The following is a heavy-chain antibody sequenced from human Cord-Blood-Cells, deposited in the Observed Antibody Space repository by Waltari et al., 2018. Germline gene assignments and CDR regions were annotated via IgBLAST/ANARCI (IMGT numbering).Heavy chain of an antibody. CDR2: TYYSGST. Sequence: QLQLQESGPGLVKPSETLSLTCTVPVGSISSSSYYWGWIRQPPWKGLEWIGSTYYSGSTYYNPSLKSRVTISVDTSKNQFSLKLSSVTAADTAVYYCARLGWGSAFDIWGQGTMVTVSS. D-gene: IGHD7-27*01. CDR1: VGSISSSSYY. J-gene: IGHJ3*02. CDR3: ARLGWGSAFDI. V-gene: IGHV4-39*01.